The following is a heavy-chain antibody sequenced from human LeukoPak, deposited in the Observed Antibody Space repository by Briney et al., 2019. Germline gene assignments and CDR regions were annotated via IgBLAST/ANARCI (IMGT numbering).Heavy chain of an antibody. Sequence: GASVKVSCKASGYTFTGYYMHWVRQAPGQGLEWMGWINPNSGGTNYAQKFQGRVTMTRDTSISTACMELSRLRSDDTAVYYCAREYCSGGSCYSTDFDYWGQGTLVTVSS. J-gene: IGHJ4*02. CDR2: INPNSGGT. V-gene: IGHV1-2*02. CDR3: AREYCSGGSCYSTDFDY. D-gene: IGHD2-15*01. CDR1: GYTFTGYY.